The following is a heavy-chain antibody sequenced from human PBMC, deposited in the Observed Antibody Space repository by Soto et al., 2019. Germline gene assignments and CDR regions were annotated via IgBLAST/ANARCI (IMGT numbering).Heavy chain of an antibody. CDR1: GGSITSYY. CDR2: IYYNGNI. D-gene: IGHD3-10*01. V-gene: IGHV4-59*01. J-gene: IGHJ4*02. CDR3: ATGRVYFGSEY. Sequence: QVQLQESGPGLVKPLETLSLTCTVPGGSITSYYWSWVRQPPGKGLEWIGYIYYNGNINYNPSLKSRLTISLDTSKNQFYLRLSSVTDADTAVYYCATGRVYFGSEYWGQGTLVNVSS.